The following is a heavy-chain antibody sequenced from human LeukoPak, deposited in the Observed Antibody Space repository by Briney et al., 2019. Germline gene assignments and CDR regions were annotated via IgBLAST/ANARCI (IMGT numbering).Heavy chain of an antibody. D-gene: IGHD3-22*01. CDR2: MNPNSGNT. V-gene: IGHV1-8*01. Sequence: ASVKVSCKASGYTFTSYDINWVRQATGQGLEWMGWMNPNSGNTGYAQKFQGRVTMTRNTSISTAYMELSSLRSEDTAVYYCARGYYYDRSDAFNFSGQGTMVTVSS. CDR3: ARGYYYDRSDAFNF. CDR1: GYTFTSYD. J-gene: IGHJ3*01.